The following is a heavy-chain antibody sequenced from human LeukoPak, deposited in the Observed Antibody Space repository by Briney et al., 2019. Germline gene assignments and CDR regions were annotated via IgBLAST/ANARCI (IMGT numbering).Heavy chain of an antibody. Sequence: GGSLRLSCAASGFTFSVTWMSWVRQAPGRGLGWVSSISSSSSYIYYADSVKGRFTISRDNAKNSLYLQMNSLRAEDTAVYYCARGPIAAAGTAELWGQGTLVTVSS. D-gene: IGHD6-13*01. V-gene: IGHV3-21*01. CDR1: GFTFSVTW. CDR2: ISSSSSYI. CDR3: ARGPIAAAGTAEL. J-gene: IGHJ4*02.